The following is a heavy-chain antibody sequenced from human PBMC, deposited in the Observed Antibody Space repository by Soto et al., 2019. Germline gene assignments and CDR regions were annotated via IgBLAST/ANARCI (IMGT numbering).Heavy chain of an antibody. V-gene: IGHV4-30-4*01. Sequence: SETLSLTCTVSGGSISSGDYYWSWIRQPPGKGLEWIGYIYYSGSTYYNPSLKSRVTISVDTSKNQFSLKLSSVTAADTAVYYCARTHTYYDFWSGYYLNWFDPWGQGTLVTVSS. CDR1: GGSISSGDYY. CDR2: IYYSGST. D-gene: IGHD3-3*01. CDR3: ARTHTYYDFWSGYYLNWFDP. J-gene: IGHJ5*02.